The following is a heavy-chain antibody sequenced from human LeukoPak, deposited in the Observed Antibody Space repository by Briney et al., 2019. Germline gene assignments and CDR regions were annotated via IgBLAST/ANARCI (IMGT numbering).Heavy chain of an antibody. CDR3: ARVTGYMIEDYFDY. J-gene: IGHJ4*02. CDR2: IYYSGST. V-gene: IGHV4-59*11. Sequence: KAGGSLRLSCAASGFTFSSHGMNWVRQAPGKGLEWIGYIYYSGSTNYNPSLKSRVTISVDTSKNQFSLRLSSVTAADTAVYYCARVTGYMIEDYFDYWGQGTLVTVSS. D-gene: IGHD3-22*01. CDR1: GFTFSSHG.